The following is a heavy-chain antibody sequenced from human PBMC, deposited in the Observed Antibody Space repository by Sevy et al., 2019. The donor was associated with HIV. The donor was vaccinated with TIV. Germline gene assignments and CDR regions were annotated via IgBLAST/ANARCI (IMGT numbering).Heavy chain of an antibody. CDR1: GYTFSRSV. J-gene: IGHJ4*02. Sequence: ASVKVSCMASGYTFSRSVITWVRQAPGQGLEWMGWISTYNGKTNYAQKFQDRVTMTTDTSTNTAYMELRSLRSDDKAIYFCARGRGIAVAGGGYYSDYWGQGSLVTVSS. D-gene: IGHD6-19*01. CDR3: ARGRGIAVAGGGYYSDY. CDR2: ISTYNGKT. V-gene: IGHV1-18*04.